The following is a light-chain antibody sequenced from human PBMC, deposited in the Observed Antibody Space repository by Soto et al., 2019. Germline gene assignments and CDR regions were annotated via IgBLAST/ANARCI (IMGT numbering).Light chain of an antibody. V-gene: IGLV2-14*01. CDR1: SSDVGGYNY. J-gene: IGLJ1*01. Sequence: QSALTQPASVSGSPGQSITISCTGTSSDVGGYNYVSWYQQHPGKAPKLMIYEVTNRPSGVSTRFSGSKSGNTASLTISGLQAEDEADYYCTSFTTSNSPHFVFGTGTKLTVL. CDR3: TSFTTSNSPHFV. CDR2: EVT.